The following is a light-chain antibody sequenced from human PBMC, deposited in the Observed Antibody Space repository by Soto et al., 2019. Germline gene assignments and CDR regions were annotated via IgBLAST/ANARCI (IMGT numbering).Light chain of an antibody. J-gene: IGKJ3*01. V-gene: IGKV3-15*01. CDR2: GAS. CDR3: QQYDNLPVT. CDR1: QSVGSN. Sequence: ERVMTQSPATLSVSPGERATLSCRASQSVGSNLAWYQQKPGQAPRLLIFGASSRATGVPARFSGSGSGTEFTLTINSLQSEDFAVYFCQQYDNLPVTSGPGTKVDIK.